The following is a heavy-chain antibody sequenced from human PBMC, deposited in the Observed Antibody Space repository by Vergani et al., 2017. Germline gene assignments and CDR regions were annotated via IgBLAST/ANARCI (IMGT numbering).Heavy chain of an antibody. D-gene: IGHD3-10*01. CDR1: GGSISSSSYY. CDR2: IYYSGST. V-gene: IGHV4-39*01. CDR3: ASFQQRWFGELFPNFDY. J-gene: IGHJ4*02. Sequence: QLQLQESGPGLVKPSETLSLTCTVSGGSISSSSYYWGWIRQPPGKGLEWIGSIYYSGSTYYNPSLKSRVTIYVDTSKNQFSLKLSSVTAADTAVYYGASFQQRWFGELFPNFDYWGQGTLVTVSS.